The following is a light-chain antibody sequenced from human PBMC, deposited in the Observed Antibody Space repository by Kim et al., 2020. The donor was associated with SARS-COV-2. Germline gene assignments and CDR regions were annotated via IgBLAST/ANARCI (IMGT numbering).Light chain of an antibody. V-gene: IGKV3-11*01. CDR2: DVS. Sequence: EIVLTQSPATLSLSVGETATLSCRARQDVSPYLAWYQQKPGQPPRLLIYDVSTRATDTPARFSGSGSGTDFTLTISGLEPEDFAIYYCQQRHTQLSFGGGTKVDIK. CDR1: QDVSPY. CDR3: QQRHTQLS. J-gene: IGKJ4*01.